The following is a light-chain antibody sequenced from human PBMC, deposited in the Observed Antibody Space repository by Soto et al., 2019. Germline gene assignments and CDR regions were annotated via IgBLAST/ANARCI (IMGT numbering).Light chain of an antibody. Sequence: DIQMTPSPSSVSASVGDRVTITCRASQGISTNLAWYQQKPGKAPKLLIYAASSLQTGVPPRFSGSGSGTDFTLTISSLQPEDFAIYYCLQANRVPLSFGQGTRLEIK. J-gene: IGKJ5*01. CDR2: AAS. V-gene: IGKV1-12*01. CDR1: QGISTN. CDR3: LQANRVPLS.